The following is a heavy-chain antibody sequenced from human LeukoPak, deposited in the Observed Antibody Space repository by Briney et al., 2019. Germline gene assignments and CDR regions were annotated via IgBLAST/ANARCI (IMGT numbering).Heavy chain of an antibody. Sequence: PGGSLRLSCAASGFTFSSYSMNWIRQAPGKGLEWVSYISSSGSTIYYADSVKGRFTISRDNAKNSLYLQLNSLRAEDTAVYYCAREYDILTGYHNGFDYYYGMDVWGQGTTVTVSS. J-gene: IGHJ6*02. CDR1: GFTFSSYS. CDR3: AREYDILTGYHNGFDYYYGMDV. CDR2: ISSSGSTI. D-gene: IGHD3-9*01. V-gene: IGHV3-48*04.